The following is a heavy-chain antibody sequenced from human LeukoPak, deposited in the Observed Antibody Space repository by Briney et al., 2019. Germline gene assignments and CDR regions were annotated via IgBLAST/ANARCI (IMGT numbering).Heavy chain of an antibody. V-gene: IGHV3-21*04. CDR2: ISSSSSYI. D-gene: IGHD3-22*01. CDR3: AKSSYYDSSGYYREYYFDY. Sequence: GGSLRLSCAASGFTFSSYSMNWVRQAPGKGLEWVSSISSSSSYIYYADSVKGRFTISRDNSKNTLYLQMNSLRAEDTAVYYCAKSSYYDSSGYYREYYFDYWGQGTLVTVSS. J-gene: IGHJ4*02. CDR1: GFTFSSYS.